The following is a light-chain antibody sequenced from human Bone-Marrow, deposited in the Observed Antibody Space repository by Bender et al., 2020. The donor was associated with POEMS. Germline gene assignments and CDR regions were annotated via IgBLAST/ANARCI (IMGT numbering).Light chain of an antibody. CDR3: SSYTSSNTLI. CDR1: SSDVGGYNY. Sequence: QSALTQPASVSGSPGQSITIPCTGTSSDVGGYNYVSWYQQPPGTAPKLMIYEVTNRPSGVPDRFSGSKSGNTASLTISGLQAEDEADYYCSSYTSSNTLIFGGGTKLTVL. J-gene: IGLJ2*01. CDR2: EVT. V-gene: IGLV2-14*01.